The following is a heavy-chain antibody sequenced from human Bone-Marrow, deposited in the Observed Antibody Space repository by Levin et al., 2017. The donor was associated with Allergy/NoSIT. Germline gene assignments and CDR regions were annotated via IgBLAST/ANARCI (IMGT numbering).Heavy chain of an antibody. J-gene: IGHJ6*02. CDR3: TRNYYDSSGYYSDYYYGMDV. D-gene: IGHD3-22*01. V-gene: IGHV3-73*01. Sequence: GGSLRLSCAASGFTFSGSAMHWVRQASGKGLEWVGRIRSKANSYATAYAASVKGRFTISRDDSKNTAYLQMNSLKTEDTAVYYCTRNYYDSSGYYSDYYYGMDVWGQGTTVTVSS. CDR1: GFTFSGSA. CDR2: IRSKANSYAT.